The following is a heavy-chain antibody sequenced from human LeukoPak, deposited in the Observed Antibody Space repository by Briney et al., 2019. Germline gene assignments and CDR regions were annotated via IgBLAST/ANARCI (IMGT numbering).Heavy chain of an antibody. D-gene: IGHD1-26*01. CDR2: ISGSGSTI. Sequence: GGPLSLPCAPSGFTFSTYEMNGAGKPRGRGLEWVSYISGSGSTISYADSVKGRFTISRDNAKNSLYLQMNSLRAEDTAVYYCALVGAVDHWGRGTLVTVSS. CDR3: ALVGAVDH. CDR1: GFTFSTYE. V-gene: IGHV3-48*03. J-gene: IGHJ4*02.